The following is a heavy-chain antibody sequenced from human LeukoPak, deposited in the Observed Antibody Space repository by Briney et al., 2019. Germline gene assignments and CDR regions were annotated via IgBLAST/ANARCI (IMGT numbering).Heavy chain of an antibody. Sequence: GASVKVSCKASGYTFISYYMHWVRQAPGQGLEWMGWINPNSGGTNYAQKFQGRVTMTRDTSISTAYIELSRLRSDDTAVYYCATTGTTGRSAVYYYYYGMDVWGQGTTVTVSS. CDR1: GYTFISYY. CDR3: ATTGTTGRSAVYYYYYGMDV. J-gene: IGHJ6*02. D-gene: IGHD1-7*01. V-gene: IGHV1-2*02. CDR2: INPNSGGT.